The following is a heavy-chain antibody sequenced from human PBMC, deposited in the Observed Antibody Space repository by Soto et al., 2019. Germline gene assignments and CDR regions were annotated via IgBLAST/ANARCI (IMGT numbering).Heavy chain of an antibody. V-gene: IGHV3-30*03. D-gene: IGHD2-2*01. CDR2: ISYDGSNK. Sequence: GGSLRLPCAASGFTFSSYGMHWVRQAPGKGLEWVAVISYDGSNKYYADSVKGRFTISRDNSKNTLYLQMNSLRAEDTAVYYCARVVVPAAMFGYYYGMDVWGQGTTVTVSS. J-gene: IGHJ6*02. CDR1: GFTFSSYG. CDR3: ARVVVPAAMFGYYYGMDV.